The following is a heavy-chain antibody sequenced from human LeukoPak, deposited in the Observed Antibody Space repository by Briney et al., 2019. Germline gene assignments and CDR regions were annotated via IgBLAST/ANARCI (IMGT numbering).Heavy chain of an antibody. Sequence: GGALRLPRATSGFTFNRYGKHRVRQAPGKGLEWVAFIRDDGSNKYYADSVKGRFTISRDNSKNTLYLQMNSLRAEDTAVYYCARVGPWVNPDYYYYYMDVWGKGTTVTVSS. J-gene: IGHJ6*03. CDR1: GFTFNRYG. D-gene: IGHD1-14*01. CDR2: IRDDGSNK. CDR3: ARVGPWVNPDYYYYYMDV. V-gene: IGHV3-30*02.